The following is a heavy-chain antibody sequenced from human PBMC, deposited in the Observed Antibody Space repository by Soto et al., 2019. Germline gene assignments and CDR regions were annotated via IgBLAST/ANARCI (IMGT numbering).Heavy chain of an antibody. Sequence: GGSLRLSCAVSGFTFSNYWMHWVRQAPGKGLVWVSRINADGSSTSYADSVKGRFTISRDNAKNKLYLQMNSLSADDTAVYFCVSLSGPYDYWGQGTLVTVSS. V-gene: IGHV3-74*01. CDR3: VSLSGPYDY. CDR2: INADGSST. CDR1: GFTFSNYW. D-gene: IGHD5-12*01. J-gene: IGHJ4*02.